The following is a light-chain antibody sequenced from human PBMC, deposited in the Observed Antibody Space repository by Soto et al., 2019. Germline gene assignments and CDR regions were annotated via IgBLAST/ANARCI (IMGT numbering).Light chain of an antibody. CDR2: ANN. V-gene: IGLV1-44*01. CDR1: SSNIGSNT. J-gene: IGLJ1*01. CDR3: AAWDDSLNGYV. Sequence: QSVLTQPPSASGTPGQRVTISCSGSSSNIGSNTVNWYQQLPGTAPKLLIHANNQRPSGVLDRFSGSKSGTSASLAISWLQSEEADYYCAAWDDSLNGYVFGTGTKVTVL.